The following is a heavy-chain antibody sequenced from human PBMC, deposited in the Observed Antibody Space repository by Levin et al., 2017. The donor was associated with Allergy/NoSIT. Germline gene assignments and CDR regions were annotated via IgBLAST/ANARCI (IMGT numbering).Heavy chain of an antibody. CDR2: IDQGGST. V-gene: IGHV4-34*01. CDR3: ARSLAGYKYGPVFDY. CDR1: GGSFSDYY. D-gene: IGHD5-18*01. Sequence: SETLSLTCAVSGGSFSDYYWSWIRQSPEKGLEWIGEIDQGGSTTYTPSLLGRVTISTDAPKNQFSLRLSSLTAADTAVYFCARSLAGYKYGPVFDYWGQGTLVTVSS. J-gene: IGHJ4*02.